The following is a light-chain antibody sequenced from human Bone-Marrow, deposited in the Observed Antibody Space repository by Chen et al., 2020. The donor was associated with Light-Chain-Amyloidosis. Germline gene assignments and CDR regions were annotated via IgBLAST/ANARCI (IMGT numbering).Light chain of an antibody. CDR1: SSDVGGDNH. V-gene: IGLV2-14*01. CDR3: SSYTITSTLV. Sequence: QSALTQPASLSGSPGQSITISCTGTSSDVGGDNHVSWYQQHPDKAPKLMIYEVTNRPSWFPDRFSGSKSANPASRTISGLQTEDEADYFCSSYTITSTLVFGSGTRVTVL. CDR2: EVT. J-gene: IGLJ1*01.